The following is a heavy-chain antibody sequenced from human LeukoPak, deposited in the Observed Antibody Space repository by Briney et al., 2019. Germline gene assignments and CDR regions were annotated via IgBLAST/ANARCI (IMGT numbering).Heavy chain of an antibody. CDR3: ATSRGGASFDY. V-gene: IGHV1-2*02. CDR2: MNPNSGGT. Sequence: ASVKVSCKASGYTFTDYYVHWVRQAPGQGLEWMRWMNPNSGGTNYAQRFQGRVTMTRDTSISTAYMELTRLRFDDTAVFYCATSRGGASFDYWGQGTLVTVSS. J-gene: IGHJ4*02. D-gene: IGHD2/OR15-2a*01. CDR1: GYTFTDYY.